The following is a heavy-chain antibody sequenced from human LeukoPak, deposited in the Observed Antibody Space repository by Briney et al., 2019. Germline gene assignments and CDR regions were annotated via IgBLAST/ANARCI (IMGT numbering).Heavy chain of an antibody. V-gene: IGHV4-59*01. D-gene: IGHD5-12*01. CDR2: IYYSGST. CDR3: ARASNGYETPDDY. Sequence: SETLSLTCTVSGGSISSYYWSWIRQPPGKGLEWIGYIYYSGSTNYNPSLKSRVTISVDTSKNQFSLKLSSVTAADTAVYHCARASNGYETPDDYWGQGTLVTVSS. CDR1: GGSISSYY. J-gene: IGHJ4*02.